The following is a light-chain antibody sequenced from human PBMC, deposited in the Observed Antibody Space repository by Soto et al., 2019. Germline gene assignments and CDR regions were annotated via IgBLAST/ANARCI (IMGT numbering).Light chain of an antibody. V-gene: IGLV1-40*01. Sequence: QSVLTQPPSVSGAPGQRVTISCTGSSSNIGAGYDVHWYRQLPGTAPKLLIYGNSNRPSGVPDRFSASKSGTSASLAITGLQAKEEADYYCQSYDSSLSGVVFGGGTKLTVL. CDR1: SSNIGAGYD. CDR2: GNS. J-gene: IGLJ2*01. CDR3: QSYDSSLSGVV.